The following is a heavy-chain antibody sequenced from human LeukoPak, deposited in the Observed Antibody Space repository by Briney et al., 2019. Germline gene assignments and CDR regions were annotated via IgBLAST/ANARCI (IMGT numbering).Heavy chain of an antibody. V-gene: IGHV4-59*01. CDR1: GGSISSYY. CDR2: IYYSGST. Sequence: SETLSLTCTVSGGSISSYYWSWIRQPPGKGLEWVGDIYYSGSTNYNPSLKRRVTISVDTSKNQFSLKLSSVTAADTAVYYCARAVQTIFGVVTGFDPWGQGPLVTVSS. D-gene: IGHD3-3*01. J-gene: IGHJ5*02. CDR3: ARAVQTIFGVVTGFDP.